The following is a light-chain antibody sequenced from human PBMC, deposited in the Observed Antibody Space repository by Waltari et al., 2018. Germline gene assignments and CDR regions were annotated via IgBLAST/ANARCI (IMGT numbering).Light chain of an antibody. CDR3: GTWDSSLSGVV. Sequence: SVLTQSPSVSAAPGQKVTISCSGSSTTLGGNFVAWYQQFPGSAPKLLIYETDKRPSGIPDRFSGSKSGTSATLGITGLQAGDEADYYCGTWDSSLSGVVFGGGTKVTVL. V-gene: IGLV1-51*02. J-gene: IGLJ2*01. CDR2: ETD. CDR1: STTLGGNF.